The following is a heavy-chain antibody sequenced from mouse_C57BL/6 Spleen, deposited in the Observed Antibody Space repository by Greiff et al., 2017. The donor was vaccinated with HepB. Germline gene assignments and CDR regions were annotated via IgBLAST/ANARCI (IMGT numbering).Heavy chain of an antibody. J-gene: IGHJ4*01. V-gene: IGHV1-64*01. D-gene: IGHD1-1*02. CDR3: ARSRHGPRDHYYAMDY. Sequence: QVQLKQPGAELVKPGASVKLSCKASGYTFTSYWMHWVKQRPGQGLEWIGMIHPNSGSTNYNEKFKSKATLNVDKSSSTDYMQLSSLTSEDSAVYYCARSRHGPRDHYYAMDYWGQGTSVTVSS. CDR2: IHPNSGST. CDR1: GYTFTSYW.